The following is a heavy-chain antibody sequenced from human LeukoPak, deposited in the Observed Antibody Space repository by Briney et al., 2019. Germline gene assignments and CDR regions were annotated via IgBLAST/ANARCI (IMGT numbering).Heavy chain of an antibody. Sequence: GGSLRLSCAASGFTFSSYWMHWVRQAPGKGLVWVSRINSDGSTTNYADSVKGRFTISRDNAKNTLYLQMNSLRAEDTAVYYCARRSSGSPPYYFDYWGQGTLVTVSS. V-gene: IGHV3-74*01. CDR1: GFTFSSYW. J-gene: IGHJ4*02. D-gene: IGHD1-26*01. CDR3: ARRSSGSPPYYFDY. CDR2: INSDGSTT.